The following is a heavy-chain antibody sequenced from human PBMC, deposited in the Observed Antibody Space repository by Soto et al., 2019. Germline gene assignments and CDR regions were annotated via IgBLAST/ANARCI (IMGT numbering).Heavy chain of an antibody. J-gene: IGHJ4*02. V-gene: IGHV4-34*01. CDR2: INHSGST. D-gene: IGHD6-13*01. Sequence: QVQLQQWGAGLLKPSETLSLTCAVYGGSFSGYYWSWIRQPPVKGLEWIGEINHSGSTNYHPSLKSRVTISVDTSKYQFSLKLSSVTAADTAVYYCARGRSSSWYAAYYLEYWGQGTLVTVSA. CDR1: GGSFSGYY. CDR3: ARGRSSSWYAAYYLEY.